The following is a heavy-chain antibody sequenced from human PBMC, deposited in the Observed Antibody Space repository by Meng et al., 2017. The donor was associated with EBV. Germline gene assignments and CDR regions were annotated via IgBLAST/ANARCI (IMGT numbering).Heavy chain of an antibody. D-gene: IGHD3-3*01. V-gene: IGHV3-20*01. Sequence: VHRVESGGGVVRPGGSLRLSCAATGFTFDDYGMNWVRQVPGKGLEWVAGINWNGENTGYVDSVKGRFTISRDNAKNFLYLQMDSLRAEDTAFYHCARAGISIFWQHWFDPWGQGTLVTVSS. J-gene: IGHJ5*02. CDR2: INWNGENT. CDR1: GFTFDDYG. CDR3: ARAGISIFWQHWFDP.